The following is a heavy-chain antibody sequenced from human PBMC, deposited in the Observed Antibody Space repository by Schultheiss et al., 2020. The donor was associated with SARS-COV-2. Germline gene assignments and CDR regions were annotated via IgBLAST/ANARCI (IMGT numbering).Heavy chain of an antibody. Sequence: SETLSLTCTVSGGSISSGGYYWSWIRQHPGKGLEWIGYIYYSGSTYYNPSLKSRVTISVDTSKNQFSLQLNSVTPEDTAVYYCARGSGDEIYYYYGMDVWGQGTTVTVSS. J-gene: IGHJ6*02. CDR2: IYYSGST. V-gene: IGHV4-31*03. CDR3: ARGSGDEIYYYYGMDV. CDR1: GGSISSGGYY. D-gene: IGHD1-26*01.